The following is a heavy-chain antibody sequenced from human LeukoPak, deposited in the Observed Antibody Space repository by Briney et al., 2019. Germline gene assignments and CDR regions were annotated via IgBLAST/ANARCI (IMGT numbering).Heavy chain of an antibody. CDR3: AKDGPRITTTHDY. CDR1: GFTFDDYA. V-gene: IGHV3-23*01. CDR2: ISGSGGST. D-gene: IGHD3-22*01. Sequence: PGGSLRLSCAASGFTFDDYAMHWVRQAPGKGLEWVSAISGSGGSTYYADSVKGRFTISRDNSKNTLYLQMNSLRAEDTAVYYCAKDGPRITTTHDYWGQGTLVTVSS. J-gene: IGHJ4*02.